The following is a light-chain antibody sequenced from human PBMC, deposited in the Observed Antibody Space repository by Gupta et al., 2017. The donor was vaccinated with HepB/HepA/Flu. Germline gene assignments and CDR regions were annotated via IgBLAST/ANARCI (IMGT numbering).Light chain of an antibody. CDR1: QSVSSRY. Sequence: EIVLMQPPATLSSSPGKRATLSCSLSQSVSSRYLAWYQQKPGQAPRLLIYISSSRATGIPDRFSGSGSGTDFTLTISGLEPEDFAVYYCQQDGTSPSSFGQGTKLDIK. CDR3: QQDGTSPSS. V-gene: IGKV3-20*01. CDR2: ISS. J-gene: IGKJ2*04.